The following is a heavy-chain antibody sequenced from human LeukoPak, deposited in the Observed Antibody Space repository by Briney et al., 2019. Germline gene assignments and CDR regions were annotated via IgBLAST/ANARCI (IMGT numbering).Heavy chain of an antibody. CDR2: IYTSGST. V-gene: IGHV4-4*07. CDR1: GGSISSYY. Sequence: SETLSLTCTVSGGSISSYYWSWIRQPAGKGLEWIGRIYTSGSTNYNPSLKSRVTMSVDTSKNQFSLKLSSVTAADTAVYYCARHRFYYYDSSGYSFDYWGQGTLVTVSS. D-gene: IGHD3-22*01. CDR3: ARHRFYYYDSSGYSFDY. J-gene: IGHJ4*02.